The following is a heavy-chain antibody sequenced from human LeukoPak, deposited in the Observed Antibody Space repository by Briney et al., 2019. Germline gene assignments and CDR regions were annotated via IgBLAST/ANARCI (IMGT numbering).Heavy chain of an antibody. D-gene: IGHD6-19*01. CDR3: AGNRYSSGWLFDP. V-gene: IGHV3-30*03. CDR2: ISYDGSNK. CDR1: GFTFSSYG. J-gene: IGHJ5*02. Sequence: GGSLRLSCAASGFTFSSYGMHWVRQAPGKGLEWVAVISYDGSNKYYADSVKGRFTISRDNSKNTLYLQMNSLRAEDTAVYYCAGNRYSSGWLFDPWGQGTLVTVSS.